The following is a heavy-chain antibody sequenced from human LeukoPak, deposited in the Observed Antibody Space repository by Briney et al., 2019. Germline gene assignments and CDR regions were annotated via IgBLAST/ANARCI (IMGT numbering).Heavy chain of an antibody. D-gene: IGHD6-19*01. CDR1: GYTFTNFG. Sequence: ASVKVSCKPYGYTFTNFGISWVRQAPGQGLEWMGWINPNSGGTNYAQKFQGRVTMTRDTSISTAYMELSRLRSDDTAVYYCARSKYSSGWSPFDPWGQGTLVTVSS. J-gene: IGHJ5*02. CDR3: ARSKYSSGWSPFDP. V-gene: IGHV1-2*02. CDR2: INPNSGGT.